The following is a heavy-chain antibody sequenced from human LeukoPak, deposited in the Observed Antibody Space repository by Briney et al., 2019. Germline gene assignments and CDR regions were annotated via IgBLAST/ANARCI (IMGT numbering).Heavy chain of an antibody. CDR1: GGSISSSNYY. CDR2: IYYSGST. V-gene: IGHV4-39*01. J-gene: IGHJ4*02. D-gene: IGHD6-13*01. Sequence: PSETLSLTCTVSGGSISSSNYYWGWIRQPPGKGLEWIGSIYYSGSTYYNPSLRSRATISVDTSKNQFSLKLSSVTAADTAVYNCARHSSSSFNFDHWGQGTLVTVSS. CDR3: ARHSSSSFNFDH.